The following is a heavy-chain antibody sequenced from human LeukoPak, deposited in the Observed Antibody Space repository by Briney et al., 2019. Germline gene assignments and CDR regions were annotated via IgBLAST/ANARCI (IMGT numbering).Heavy chain of an antibody. CDR3: VLSYVTTMTTSDY. CDR1: GGSFNSYY. V-gene: IGHV4-34*01. Sequence: SETLSLTCAVYGGSFNSYYWNWIRQPPGKGLEWIVEISHTGATKYNPSLKSRVTISVDTSKKYFSLNLASVTAADTAMYYCVLSYVTTMTTSDYWGQGTLVTVSS. D-gene: IGHD4-17*01. J-gene: IGHJ4*02. CDR2: ISHTGAT.